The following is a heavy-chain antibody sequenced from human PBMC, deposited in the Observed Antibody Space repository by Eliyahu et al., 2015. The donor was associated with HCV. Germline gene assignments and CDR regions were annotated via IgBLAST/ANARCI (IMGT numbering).Heavy chain of an antibody. CDR3: TRGGCSGGACSFGSNDDY. Sequence: QVQLVESGGGVVQPGGSLXLSCAAXGFPFNNFXXHWVRQAPGKGLEWVAVISHDGSNKYYADSVKGRFTISRDNSKNTLSLQMNSLRAEDTAVYYCTRGGCSGGACSFGSNDDYWGQGTLVTVSS. CDR2: ISHDGSNK. CDR1: GFPFNNFX. J-gene: IGHJ4*02. V-gene: IGHV3-30-3*01. D-gene: IGHD2-15*01.